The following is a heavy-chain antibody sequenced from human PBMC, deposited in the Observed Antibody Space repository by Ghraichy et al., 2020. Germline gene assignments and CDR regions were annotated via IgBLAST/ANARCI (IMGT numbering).Heavy chain of an antibody. D-gene: IGHD2/OR15-2a*01. J-gene: IGHJ6*04. Sequence: SETLSLTCTVSGGSISSGSYYWSWIRQPAGKGLEWIGRIYTSGSTNYNPSLKSRVTISVDTSKNQFSLKLSSVTAADTAVYYCARIREYGLWLSTGDVWGKGTTVTVSS. V-gene: IGHV4-61*02. CDR2: IYTSGST. CDR3: ARIREYGLWLSTGDV. CDR1: GGSISSGSYY.